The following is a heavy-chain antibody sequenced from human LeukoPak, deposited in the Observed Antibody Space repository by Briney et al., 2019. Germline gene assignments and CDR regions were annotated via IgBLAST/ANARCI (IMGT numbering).Heavy chain of an antibody. D-gene: IGHD2-15*01. CDR3: VREAGYCAPVCVKTNWFDP. Sequence: QSGGSLRLSCAASGFPFSSHAMSWVRQPPGKGLEWVAGISNGKTYYADSVRGRFAISRDDSTNTVYLHMNSLRDEDTALYHCVREAGYCAPVCVKTNWFDPWGQGTLVTVSS. CDR1: GFPFSSHA. V-gene: IGHV3-23*01. J-gene: IGHJ5*02. CDR2: ISNGKT.